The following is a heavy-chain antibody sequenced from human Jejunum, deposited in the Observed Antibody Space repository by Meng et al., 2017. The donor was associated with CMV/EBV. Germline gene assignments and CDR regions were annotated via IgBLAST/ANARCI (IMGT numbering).Heavy chain of an antibody. V-gene: IGHV3-23*03. Sequence: SVFVFSGYTMNWVRLAPGKGLGWVSIIYDGSTTKIYADSMKGRFTITRDDSKNMLYLQMSSLRVENTALYFCAKDTVPDSRFDFDHWGRGTLVTVSS. J-gene: IGHJ4*02. D-gene: IGHD2-21*02. CDR2: IYDGSTTK. CDR1: VFVFSGYT. CDR3: AKDTVPDSRFDFDH.